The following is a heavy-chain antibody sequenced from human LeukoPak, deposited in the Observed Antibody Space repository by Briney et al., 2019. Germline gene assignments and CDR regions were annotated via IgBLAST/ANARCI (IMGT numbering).Heavy chain of an antibody. CDR3: ASLTMIVVP. D-gene: IGHD3-22*01. CDR1: DGSISTSL. V-gene: IGHV4-59*12. Sequence: PSETLSLTFTVSDGSISTSLWSWIRQPPGKGLEWIGYVYYNGNTDYNPSLKSRVITSIDTSKKQFSLKLSSVTAADTAVYYCASLTMIVVPWGQGTLVTVSS. CDR2: VYYNGNT. J-gene: IGHJ4*02.